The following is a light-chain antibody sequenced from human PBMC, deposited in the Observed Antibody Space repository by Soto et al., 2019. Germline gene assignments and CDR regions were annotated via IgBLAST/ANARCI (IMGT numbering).Light chain of an antibody. Sequence: GDRGTIPCRVSQSISRWLAWYQQKPGKAPKLLIYAASTLQSGVPSRFSGSGSGTDFTLTISSLQPEDFATYYCQQLDSYPSSTFGGGTKVDI. CDR3: QQLDSYPSST. CDR1: QSISRW. CDR2: AAS. V-gene: IGKV1-9*01. J-gene: IGKJ4*01.